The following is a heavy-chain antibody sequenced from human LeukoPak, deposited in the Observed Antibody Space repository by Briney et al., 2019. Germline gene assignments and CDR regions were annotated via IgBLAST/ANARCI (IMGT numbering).Heavy chain of an antibody. CDR3: ARDYLLLPYYYYMDV. CDR1: GITVSSNY. D-gene: IGHD3-22*01. CDR2: IYSGGTT. Sequence: PGRSLRLSCAASGITVSSNYMSWVRQAPGKGLEWVSVIYSGGTTYYADSVKGRFTISRDNSKNTLYLQMNSLRAEDTAVYYCARDYLLLPYYYYMDVWGKGTTVTVSS. J-gene: IGHJ6*03. V-gene: IGHV3-66*01.